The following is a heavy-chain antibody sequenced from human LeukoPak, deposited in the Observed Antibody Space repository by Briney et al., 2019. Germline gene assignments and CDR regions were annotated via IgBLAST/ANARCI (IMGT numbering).Heavy chain of an antibody. CDR3: ARGPWGTYYFDY. Sequence: GGSLRLSCAASGFTFSRYSMNWVRQAPGKGLEWVSSISSSNSYIYYADSVKGRFTISRDNAKNSLYLQMNSLRAEDTAVYYCARGPWGTYYFDYWGQGTLVTVSS. V-gene: IGHV3-21*01. J-gene: IGHJ4*02. CDR1: GFTFSRYS. D-gene: IGHD7-27*01. CDR2: ISSSNSYI.